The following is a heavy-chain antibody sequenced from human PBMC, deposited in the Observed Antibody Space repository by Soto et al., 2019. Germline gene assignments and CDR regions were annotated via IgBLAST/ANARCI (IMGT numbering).Heavy chain of an antibody. CDR1: GFTFSNAW. J-gene: IGHJ4*02. CDR3: TTDPEGYCTNGVCYSWDMGY. CDR2: IKSKTDGGTT. Sequence: GGSLRLSCAASGFTFSNAWMNWVRQAPGKGLEWVGRIKSKTDGGTTDYAAPVKGRFTISRDDSKNTLYLQMNSLKTEDTAVYYCTTDPEGYCTNGVCYSWDMGYWGQGTLVTVSS. V-gene: IGHV3-15*07. D-gene: IGHD2-8*01.